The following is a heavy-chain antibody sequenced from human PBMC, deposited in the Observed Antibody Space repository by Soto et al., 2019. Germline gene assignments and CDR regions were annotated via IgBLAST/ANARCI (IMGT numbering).Heavy chain of an antibody. V-gene: IGHV3-48*02. J-gene: IGHJ4*02. CDR3: ARGRADTAYFES. CDR1: GFALSSHS. CDR2: ISPVGGDI. Sequence: PGGSLRLSCAASGFALSSHSIYWVRQAPGKGLEWVSYISPVGGDIHYADSVKGRFTFSRDMARSSLSLQMTRLRDEDTAVYFCARGRADTAYFESWGQGTLVTVSS. D-gene: IGHD5-18*01.